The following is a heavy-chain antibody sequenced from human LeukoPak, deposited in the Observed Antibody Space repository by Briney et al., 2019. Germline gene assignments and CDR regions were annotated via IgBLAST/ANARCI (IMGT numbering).Heavy chain of an antibody. CDR2: IYYSGST. D-gene: IGHD3-10*01. CDR3: ARDEAAMVPFFDN. J-gene: IGHJ4*02. Sequence: SETLSLTCTVSGGSISSYYWSWIRQPPGKGLEWIGYIYYSGSTNYNPSLKSRVTISVDTSKNRFSLKLSSVTAADTAVYYCARDEAAMVPFFDNWGQGTLVTVSS. V-gene: IGHV4-59*01. CDR1: GGSISSYY.